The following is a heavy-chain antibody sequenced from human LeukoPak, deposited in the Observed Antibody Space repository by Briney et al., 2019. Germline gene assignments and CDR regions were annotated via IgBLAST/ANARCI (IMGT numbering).Heavy chain of an antibody. CDR3: ASKGSSSSPRNEYYYYYMDV. CDR2: IYYSGST. V-gene: IGHV4-59*01. Sequence: SETLSLTCTVSGGSISSYYWSWIRKPPGKGLEWIGYIYYSGSTNYNPSLKSRVTISVDTSKNQFSLKLSSVTAADTAVYYCASKGSSSSPRNEYYYYYMDVWGKGTTVTVSS. CDR1: GGSISSYY. D-gene: IGHD6-13*01. J-gene: IGHJ6*03.